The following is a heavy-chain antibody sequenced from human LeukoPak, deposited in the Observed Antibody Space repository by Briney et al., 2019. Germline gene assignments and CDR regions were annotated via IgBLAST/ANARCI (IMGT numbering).Heavy chain of an antibody. J-gene: IGHJ4*02. CDR1: GGTFSSYA. CDR3: ARWADCSGGSCYSGY. D-gene: IGHD2-15*01. Sequence: SVKVSCKASGGTFSSYAISWVRQAPGQGLEWMGRIIPILGIANYAQKFQGRVTITADKSTSTAYMELSSLRSEDTAVYYCARWADCSGGSCYSGYWGQGTLVTVSS. CDR2: IIPILGIA. V-gene: IGHV1-69*04.